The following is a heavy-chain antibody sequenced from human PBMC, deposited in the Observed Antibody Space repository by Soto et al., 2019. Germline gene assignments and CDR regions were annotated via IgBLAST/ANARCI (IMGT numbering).Heavy chain of an antibody. CDR2: IFYSGST. D-gene: IGHD3-10*01. Sequence: SETLSLTCTVSGGSIRSYYWTWIRQPPGKGLEWLGYIFYSGSTFYNPSLKSRVTISIHTSKSQFSLQLTSVPAADTAVSYCARGAADTPMVDSSGQGTLVTVSS. CDR3: ARGAADTPMVDS. CDR1: GGSIRSYY. V-gene: IGHV4-59*01. J-gene: IGHJ4*02.